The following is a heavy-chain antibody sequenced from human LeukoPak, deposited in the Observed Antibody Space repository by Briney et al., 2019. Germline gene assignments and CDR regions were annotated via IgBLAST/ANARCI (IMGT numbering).Heavy chain of an antibody. CDR2: VFYTGDT. V-gene: IGHV4-59*12. J-gene: IGHJ5*02. CDR3: ARDGDIVVVVAAHKDNWFDP. D-gene: IGHD2-15*01. Sequence: PSETLSLTCAVSGGSISSFYWSWIRQPPGKGLEWIGYVFYTGDTNSNPSLKSRVTMSLDTSKNQLSLRLTSVTAADTAVYYCARDGDIVVVVAAHKDNWFDPWGQGTLVTVSS. CDR1: GGSISSFY.